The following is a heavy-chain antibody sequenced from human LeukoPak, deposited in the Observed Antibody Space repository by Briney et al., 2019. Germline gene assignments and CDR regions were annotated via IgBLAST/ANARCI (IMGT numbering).Heavy chain of an antibody. J-gene: IGHJ4*02. CDR2: IKSKTDGGTT. D-gene: IGHD2-15*01. Sequence: GGSLRLSCAASGFTFSNAWMSWVRQAPGKGLEWVGRIKSKTDGGTTDYAAPVKGRFTISRDDSKNTLYLQMNSLKTEDTAVYYCTTDLLIVVVVAATDYWGQGTLVTVFS. CDR3: TTDLLIVVVVAATDY. V-gene: IGHV3-15*01. CDR1: GFTFSNAW.